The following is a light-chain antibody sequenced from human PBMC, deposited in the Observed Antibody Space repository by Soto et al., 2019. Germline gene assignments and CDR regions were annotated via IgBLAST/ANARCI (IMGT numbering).Light chain of an antibody. Sequence: DIQMTQSPSSLSASVGDRVTIACRASQRISXYVNWYQQKPGKAPKLLIYAASSLQSGVPSRFSXXXXXTDFTLTVXSXXXXXXXXXYXQQTYSTPYTFGQGTKLEIK. CDR2: AAS. CDR1: QRISXY. J-gene: IGKJ2*01. CDR3: QQTYSTPYT. V-gene: IGKV1-39*01.